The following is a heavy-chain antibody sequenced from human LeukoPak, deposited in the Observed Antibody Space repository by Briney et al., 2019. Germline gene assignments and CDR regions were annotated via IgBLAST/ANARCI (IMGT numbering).Heavy chain of an antibody. J-gene: IGHJ4*02. CDR2: INPNSGGT. D-gene: IGHD3-22*01. V-gene: IGHV1-2*02. CDR3: ARDNVYDSSGYYSPRLDY. CDR1: GYTFTNYY. Sequence: ASVKVSCKASGYTFTNYYVHWVRQAPGQGLEWMGWINPNSGGTNYAQKFQGRVTMTRDTSISTAYMELSRLRSDDTAVYYCARDNVYDSSGYYSPRLDYWGQGTLVTVSS.